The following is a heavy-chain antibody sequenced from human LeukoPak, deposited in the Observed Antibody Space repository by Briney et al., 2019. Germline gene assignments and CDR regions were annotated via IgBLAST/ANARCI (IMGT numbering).Heavy chain of an antibody. D-gene: IGHD5-24*01. Sequence: SGGSLRLSCAASGFTFSNFGMHWVRQAPGKGLEWVAVISYDGKNEYYTDSVKGRFTISRDNAKNTVYLQMNSLKPEDTAVYYCAKQMAVDYFDYWGQGTLVTVSS. V-gene: IGHV3-30*18. J-gene: IGHJ4*02. CDR1: GFTFSNFG. CDR2: ISYDGKNE. CDR3: AKQMAVDYFDY.